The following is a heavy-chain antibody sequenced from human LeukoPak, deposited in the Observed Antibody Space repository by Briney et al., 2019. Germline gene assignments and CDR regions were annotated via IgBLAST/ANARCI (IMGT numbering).Heavy chain of an antibody. D-gene: IGHD2-2*01. Sequence: PGGSLRLSCTASGFTFNNFWMSWVRQAPGKGLEWVANIKPDGSEKYYVDSVKGRFTISRDNVNSSLYLQMNSLRAEDTAVYYCASDIVVVPGATDWGQGTLVTVSS. CDR2: IKPDGSEK. J-gene: IGHJ4*02. CDR1: GFTFNNFW. CDR3: ASDIVVVPGATD. V-gene: IGHV3-7*01.